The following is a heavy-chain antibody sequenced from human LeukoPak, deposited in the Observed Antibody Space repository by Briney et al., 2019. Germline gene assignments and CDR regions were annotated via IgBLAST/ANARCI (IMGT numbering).Heavy chain of an antibody. D-gene: IGHD3-22*01. Sequence: SETLSLTCTVSGGSISSYYWSWIRQPAGKGLEWIGRIYTSGSTNYNPSLKSRVTMSVDTSKSQFSLKLSSVTAADTAVYYCARAGHYDSSWGYYYYYYMDVWGKGTTVTVSS. CDR1: GGSISSYY. J-gene: IGHJ6*03. CDR2: IYTSGST. V-gene: IGHV4-4*07. CDR3: ARAGHYDSSWGYYYYYYMDV.